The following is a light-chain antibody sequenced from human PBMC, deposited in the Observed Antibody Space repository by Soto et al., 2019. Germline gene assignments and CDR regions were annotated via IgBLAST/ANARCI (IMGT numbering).Light chain of an antibody. V-gene: IGLV1-40*01. Sequence: SVLTQPPPVSGAPGQRGTISCTGSSSNIGAGYDVHWYQQLPGTAPKLLIYGNSNRPSGVPDRFSGSKSGTSASLAITGLQAEDEADYYCQSYDSSLYVFGTGTKVTV. J-gene: IGLJ1*01. CDR2: GNS. CDR3: QSYDSSLYV. CDR1: SSNIGAGYD.